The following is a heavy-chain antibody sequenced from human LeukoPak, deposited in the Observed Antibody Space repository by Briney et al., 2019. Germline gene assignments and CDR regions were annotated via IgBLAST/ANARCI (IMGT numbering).Heavy chain of an antibody. V-gene: IGHV4-59*01. J-gene: IGHJ3*02. CDR2: IYYSGST. CDR1: GGSISSYY. CDR3: ARDGPLTTGAFDI. D-gene: IGHD1-14*01. Sequence: PSETLSLTCTVSGGSISSYYWSWIRQPPGKGLEWIGYIYYSGSTNYNPSLKSRVTISVDTSKNQFSLKLRSVTAADTAVYYCARDGPLTTGAFDIWGQGTMVTVSS.